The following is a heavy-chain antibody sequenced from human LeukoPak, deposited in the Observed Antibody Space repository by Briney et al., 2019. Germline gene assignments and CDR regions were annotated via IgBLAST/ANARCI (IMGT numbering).Heavy chain of an antibody. Sequence: PGGSLRLSCAASGFTFTNYWMSWVRQAPGKGLEWVSYISNGGGTIYYADSVRGRFTISRDTSKNTLYLQMNSLRVEDTAVYYCAKGTLKYSYYLNDGFDIWGQGTVVTVSS. CDR1: GFTFTNYW. D-gene: IGHD5-18*01. CDR3: AKGTLKYSYYLNDGFDI. V-gene: IGHV3-48*01. CDR2: ISNGGGTI. J-gene: IGHJ3*02.